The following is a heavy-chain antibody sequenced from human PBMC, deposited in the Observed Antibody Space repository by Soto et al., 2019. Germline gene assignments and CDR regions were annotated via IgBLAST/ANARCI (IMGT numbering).Heavy chain of an antibody. J-gene: IGHJ3*02. CDR3: ARGDSSGYYLIGAFDI. Sequence: ASVKVSCKASGGTFSSYAISWVRQAPGQGLEWMGWMNPNSGNTGYAQKFQGRVTMTRNTSISTAYMELSSLRSEDTAVYYCARGDSSGYYLIGAFDIWGQGTMVTVSS. CDR2: MNPNSGNT. D-gene: IGHD3-22*01. CDR1: GGTFSSYA. V-gene: IGHV1-8*02.